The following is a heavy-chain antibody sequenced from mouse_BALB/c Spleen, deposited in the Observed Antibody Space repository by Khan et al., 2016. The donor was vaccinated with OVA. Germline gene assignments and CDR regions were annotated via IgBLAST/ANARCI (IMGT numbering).Heavy chain of an antibody. V-gene: IGHV1S56*01. D-gene: IGHD1-1*01. CDR2: IYPGDGRT. Sequence: QVQLQQSGPEVVKPGASVKMSCRVSGYTFIRSYIHWMKQRPGQGLEWIGWIYPGDGRTKYNEKFKGETTLTADKSSSVVYMLRSSLTSEDSAIYFCAISYYGSYWNFDVWGAGTTVTVSS. CDR3: AISYYGSYWNFDV. CDR1: GYTFIRSY. J-gene: IGHJ1*01.